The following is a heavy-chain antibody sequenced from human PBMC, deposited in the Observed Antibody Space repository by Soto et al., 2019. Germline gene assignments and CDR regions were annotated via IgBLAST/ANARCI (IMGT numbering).Heavy chain of an antibody. CDR2: IGTAGDT. V-gene: IGHV3-13*01. CDR3: ARATAMVKPFDY. CDR1: GFTFSSYD. Sequence: GGSLRLSCAASGFTFSSYDMHRVRQATGKGLEWVSAIGTAGDTYYPGSVKGRFTISRENAKNSLYLQMNSLRAEDTAVYYCARATAMVKPFDYWGQGTLVTVSS. D-gene: IGHD5-18*01. J-gene: IGHJ4*02.